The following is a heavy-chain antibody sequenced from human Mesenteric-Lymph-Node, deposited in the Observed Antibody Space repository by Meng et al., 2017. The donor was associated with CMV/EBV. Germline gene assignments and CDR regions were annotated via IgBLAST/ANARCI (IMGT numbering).Heavy chain of an antibody. CDR3: ARKYGSSTSRYYYYGMDV. J-gene: IGHJ6*02. D-gene: IGHD2-2*01. CDR1: GFTFSGFE. V-gene: IGHV3-48*03. Sequence: GESLKISCAPSGFTFSGFEMNWVRQAPGKGLEWLSYISSSGVTIYYGDSVKGRFTISRDNAKNSLHLQMNSLRAEDTAVYYCARKYGSSTSRYYYYGMDVWGQGTTVTVSS. CDR2: ISSSGVTI.